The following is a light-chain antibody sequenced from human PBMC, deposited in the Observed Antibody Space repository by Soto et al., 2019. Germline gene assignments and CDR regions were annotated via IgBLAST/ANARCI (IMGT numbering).Light chain of an antibody. Sequence: EIAMTQSPATLSVTPGERATLSCRASQTVISHLAWYQQKPGQAPRLLIYDTYTRATGVPATFSGSGSGTEFTLTISSLQSEDFAVYYCQQYNNWPLTFGGGTKVAI. V-gene: IGKV3-15*01. J-gene: IGKJ4*01. CDR1: QTVISH. CDR3: QQYNNWPLT. CDR2: DTY.